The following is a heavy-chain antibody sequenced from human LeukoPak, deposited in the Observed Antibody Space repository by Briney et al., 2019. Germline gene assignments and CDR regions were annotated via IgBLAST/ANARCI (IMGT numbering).Heavy chain of an antibody. CDR2: IIGSGSST. CDR1: GFTFSSFA. V-gene: IGHV3-23*01. Sequence: GGSLRLSCAASGFTFSSFAMSWVRQAPGKGLEWVSAIIGSGSSTYYADSVKGRFTISRDNSKNTLFLQMNSLRAEDTAVYYCAKDRAQQLVLDFWGQGTLVTVSS. D-gene: IGHD6-13*01. J-gene: IGHJ4*02. CDR3: AKDRAQQLVLDF.